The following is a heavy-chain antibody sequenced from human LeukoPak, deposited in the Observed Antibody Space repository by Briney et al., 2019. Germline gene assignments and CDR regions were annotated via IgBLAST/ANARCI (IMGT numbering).Heavy chain of an antibody. J-gene: IGHJ4*02. V-gene: IGHV3-11*01. CDR2: ISSSGSTI. Sequence: GGSLRLSCAASGFTFSDYYMSWLRQAPGKGLEWVSYISSSGSTIYYADSVKGRFTISRDNAKNSLYLQMNSLRAEDTAVYYCASSGYYSTNDYWGQGTLVTVSS. CDR3: ASSGYYSTNDY. D-gene: IGHD3-22*01. CDR1: GFTFSDYY.